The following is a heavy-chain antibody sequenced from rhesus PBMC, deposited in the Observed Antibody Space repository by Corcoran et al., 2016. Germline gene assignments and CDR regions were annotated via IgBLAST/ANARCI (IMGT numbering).Heavy chain of an antibody. CDR3: ARLTHLSSGRYYFDY. D-gene: IGHD6-31*01. V-gene: IGHV2S1*01. CDR2: IYWDEDK. J-gene: IGHJ4*01. CDR1: GFSLSTSGMG. Sequence: QVTLKESGPALVKPTQTLTLPCTFSGFSLSTSGMGVGLLRQPPGKALEGLASIYWDEDKYYSTSLKSRLTISKDTSKNQVVLTMTNMDPVDTATYYCARLTHLSSGRYYFDYWGQGVLVTVSS.